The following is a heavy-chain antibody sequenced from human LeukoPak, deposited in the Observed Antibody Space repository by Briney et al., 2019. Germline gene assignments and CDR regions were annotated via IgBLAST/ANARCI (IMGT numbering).Heavy chain of an antibody. D-gene: IGHD4-17*01. V-gene: IGHV4-31*03. CDR1: GGSISSGGYY. CDR2: IYYSGST. J-gene: IGHJ4*02. Sequence: PSETLSLTCTVSGGSISSGGYYWRWIRQHPGKGLEWIGYIYYSGSTYYNPSLKSRVTISVDTSKNQFSLKLGSVTAADTAVYYCASALFDYGDYGDYWGQGTLVTVSS. CDR3: ASALFDYGDYGDY.